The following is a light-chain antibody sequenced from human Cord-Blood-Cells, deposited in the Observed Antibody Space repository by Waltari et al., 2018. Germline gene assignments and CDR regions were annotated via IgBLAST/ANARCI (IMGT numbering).Light chain of an antibody. CDR1: SSDVGSYNL. J-gene: IGLJ2*01. V-gene: IGLV2-23*01. Sequence: QSALTQPASVSGSPGQSITISCTGTSSDVGSYNLVSWYQQHPGKAPKLMIYEGSKRPSRVSNRFSCSKSGNTASLTISGLQAEDEADYYCFSYASSSTVFGGRTKLTVL. CDR2: EGS. CDR3: FSYASSSTV.